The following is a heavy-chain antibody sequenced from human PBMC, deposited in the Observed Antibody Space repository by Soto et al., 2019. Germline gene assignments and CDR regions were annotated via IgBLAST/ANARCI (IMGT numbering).Heavy chain of an antibody. CDR3: ARDSRWFGDITFDY. CDR1: GYTFTSYG. D-gene: IGHD3-10*01. J-gene: IGHJ4*02. Sequence: RASVKVSCKASGYTFTSYGISWVRQAPGQGLEWMGWISAYNGNTNYAQKLQGRVTMTTDTSTSTAYMELRSLRSDDTAVYYCARDSRWFGDITFDYWGQGTLVTVSS. V-gene: IGHV1-18*04. CDR2: ISAYNGNT.